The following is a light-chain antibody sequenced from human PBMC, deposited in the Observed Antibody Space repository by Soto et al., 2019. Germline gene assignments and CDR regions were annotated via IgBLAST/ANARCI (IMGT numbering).Light chain of an antibody. CDR1: QGVSSW. CDR3: QQYHAYPLT. CDR2: AAA. Sequence: DIQMTQSPSTLSAFVGDTVTITCRASQGVSSWLAWYQQKPGKAPKTLIAAAASLQSGVPSRFRGNGSGTDFTLTIRNLQPEDFAIYYCQQYHAYPLTCGGGTKLEIK. J-gene: IGKJ4*01. V-gene: IGKV1D-16*01.